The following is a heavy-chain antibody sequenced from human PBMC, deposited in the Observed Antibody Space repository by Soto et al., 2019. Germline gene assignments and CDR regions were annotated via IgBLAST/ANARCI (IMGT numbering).Heavy chain of an antibody. V-gene: IGHV3-74*01. Sequence: GGSLRLSCAASGFTFSNYWMHWVRQAPGKGLVWVSRINSDGSSTSYADSVKGRFTISRDNAKNTLYLQMNSLRAEDTAVYYCASLGSLLEWLLYNAFDIWGQGTMVTVSS. CDR3: ASLGSLLEWLLYNAFDI. J-gene: IGHJ3*02. D-gene: IGHD3-3*01. CDR2: INSDGSST. CDR1: GFTFSNYW.